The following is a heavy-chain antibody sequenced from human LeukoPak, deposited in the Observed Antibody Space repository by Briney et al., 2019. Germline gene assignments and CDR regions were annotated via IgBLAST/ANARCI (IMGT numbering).Heavy chain of an antibody. J-gene: IGHJ6*02. CDR3: ARDVYYDFWSGYYKPYYYGMDV. CDR1: GGSISSYY. Sequence: SETLSPTCTVSGGSISSYYWSWIRQPAGKGLEWIGRIYTSGSTNYNPSLKSRVTMSVDTSKNQFSLKLSSVTAADTAVYYCARDVYYDFWSGYYKPYYYGMDVWGQGTTVTVSS. D-gene: IGHD3-3*01. CDR2: IYTSGST. V-gene: IGHV4-4*07.